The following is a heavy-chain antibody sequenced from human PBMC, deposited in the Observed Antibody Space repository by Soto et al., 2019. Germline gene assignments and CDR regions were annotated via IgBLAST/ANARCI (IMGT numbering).Heavy chain of an antibody. CDR2: IYSGGST. D-gene: IGHD3-10*01. CDR3: ARDVLYYYGSGSRGVYGMDV. V-gene: IGHV3-53*02. Sequence: EVQLVETGGGLIQPGGSLRLSCAASGFTVSSNYMSWVRQAPGKGLEWVAVIYSGGSTYYADSVKGRFTISRDNSKNTRYLQMNSLRAEDTAVYYCARDVLYYYGSGSRGVYGMDVWGQGTTVTVSS. CDR1: GFTVSSNY. J-gene: IGHJ6*02.